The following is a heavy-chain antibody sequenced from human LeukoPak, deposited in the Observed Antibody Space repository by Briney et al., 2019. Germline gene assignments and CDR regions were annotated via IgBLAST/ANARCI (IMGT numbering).Heavy chain of an antibody. CDR2: ISSSSSYI. D-gene: IGHD5-18*01. J-gene: IGHJ4*02. CDR3: ARVDTATFDY. Sequence: GGSLRLSCAASGFTFSSYSMNWVRQAPGKGLEWVSSISSSSSYIYYADSVKGRFTISRDNAKNSLYLQMNSLRAEDTAVCYCARVDTATFDYWGQGTLVTVSS. CDR1: GFTFSSYS. V-gene: IGHV3-21*01.